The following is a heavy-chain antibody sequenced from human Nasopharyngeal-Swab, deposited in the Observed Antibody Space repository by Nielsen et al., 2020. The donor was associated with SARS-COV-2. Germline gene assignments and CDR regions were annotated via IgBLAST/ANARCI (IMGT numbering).Heavy chain of an antibody. V-gene: IGHV1-46*01. J-gene: IGHJ4*02. CDR3: AGEGSGEKKFDF. CDR2: ISSSGTST. Sequence: WVRQAPGQGLEWMAYISSSGTSTNYAPNIQGRVTMTRDTATSTIYMELSSLTSEDTAVYYCAGEGSGEKKFDFWGQRTLVTVSS. D-gene: IGHD6-19*01.